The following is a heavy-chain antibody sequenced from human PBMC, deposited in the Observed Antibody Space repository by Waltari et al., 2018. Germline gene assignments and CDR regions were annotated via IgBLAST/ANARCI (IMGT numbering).Heavy chain of an antibody. J-gene: IGHJ4*02. CDR3: ARASSIVGFPAY. D-gene: IGHD3-22*01. V-gene: IGHV4-59*01. CDR1: SGSISSYD. Sequence: QVQLQESGPGLVKPSATLSLTCTVPSGSISSYDCSWIRQPPGKGLEWIGYIYYSGSTNYHPYLKSRVTISVDTSKNQFSLKLSSVTAADTAVYYCARASSIVGFPAYWGQGTLVTVSS. CDR2: IYYSGST.